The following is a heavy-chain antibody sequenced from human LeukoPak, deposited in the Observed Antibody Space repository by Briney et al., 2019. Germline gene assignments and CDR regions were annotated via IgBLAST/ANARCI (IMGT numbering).Heavy chain of an antibody. CDR3: ARVVGAGYYGMDV. CDR2: IGVAGDT. CDR1: GFTFSRYD. V-gene: IGHV3-13*01. D-gene: IGHD1-26*01. Sequence: GSLRLSCAASGFTFSRYDVHWVRQAAGKGLEWVSAIGVAGDTYYPGSVKGRFTISRENAKNSLYLQMNSLRAEDTAVYYCARVVGAGYYGMDVWGQGTTVTVSS. J-gene: IGHJ6*02.